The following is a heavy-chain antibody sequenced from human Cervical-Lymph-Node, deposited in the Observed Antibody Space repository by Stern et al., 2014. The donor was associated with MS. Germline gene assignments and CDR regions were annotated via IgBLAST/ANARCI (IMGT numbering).Heavy chain of an antibody. CDR1: GFTFRDSY. Sequence: QVQLVQSGGGLVKPGGSLRLSCAASGFTFRDSYMTCIRQTPGKGLEWVSYISSSGDTIKYAESVKGRFTVSRDNAKNSLSLQMSSLRVEDTAVYYCVRGWEPRQDGPSGHDYDAFDIWGQGTMVTVSS. CDR3: VRGWEPRQDGPSGHDYDAFDI. V-gene: IGHV3-11*01. CDR2: ISSSGDTI. D-gene: IGHD5-12*01. J-gene: IGHJ3*02.